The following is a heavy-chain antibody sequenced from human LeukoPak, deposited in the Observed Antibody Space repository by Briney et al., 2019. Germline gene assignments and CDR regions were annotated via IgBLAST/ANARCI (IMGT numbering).Heavy chain of an antibody. CDR3: ARGQPLLYPDSGFDY. J-gene: IGHJ4*02. CDR2: ISYGGSNK. Sequence: GGSLRLSCAASGFTFSSYAMHWVRQAPGKGLEWVAVISYGGSNKYYADSVKGRFTTSRDNSKNTLYLQMNSLRAEDTAVYYCARGQPLLYPDSGFDYWGQGTLVTVSS. D-gene: IGHD2-2*02. CDR1: GFTFSSYA. V-gene: IGHV3-30-3*01.